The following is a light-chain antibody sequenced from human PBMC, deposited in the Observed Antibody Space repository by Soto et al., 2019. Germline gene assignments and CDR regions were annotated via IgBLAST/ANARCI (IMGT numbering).Light chain of an antibody. Sequence: IVLTQSPGTLSLSPGERATLSCRASQSVGSNFLAWYQQKRGQAPRILIYAASNRASGLPDRFSGSGSGSHFTLTISRLEPEDFAVYYCQQYGSPPWAFGQGTRVEI. J-gene: IGKJ1*01. V-gene: IGKV3-20*01. CDR2: AAS. CDR1: QSVGSNF. CDR3: QQYGSPPWA.